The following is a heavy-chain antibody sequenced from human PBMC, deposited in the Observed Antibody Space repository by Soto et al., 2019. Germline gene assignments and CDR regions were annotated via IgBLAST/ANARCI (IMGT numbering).Heavy chain of an antibody. J-gene: IGHJ3*02. Sequence: PSETLSRTCAVSGGSISSGGYSWSWIRQPPGKGLEWIGYIYHSGSTYYNPSLKSRVTISVDRSKNQFSLKLSSVTAADTAAYYCARGSKGRDGYNSGLRDAFDIWGQGTMVTVSS. CDR1: GGSISSGGYS. CDR2: IYHSGST. D-gene: IGHD5-12*01. CDR3: ARGSKGRDGYNSGLRDAFDI. V-gene: IGHV4-30-2*01.